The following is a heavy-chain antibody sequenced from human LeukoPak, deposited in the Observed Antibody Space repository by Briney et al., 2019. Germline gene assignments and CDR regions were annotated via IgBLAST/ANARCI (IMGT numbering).Heavy chain of an antibody. D-gene: IGHD2-15*01. V-gene: IGHV3-30*18. CDR2: ISYDGSNK. J-gene: IGHJ5*02. CDR1: GFTFSSYG. Sequence: QTGGSLRLSCAASGFTFSSYGMHWVRQAPGKGLEWVAVISYDGSNKYYADSVKGRFTISRDNSKNTLYLQMNSLRAEDTAVYYCAEDRGCSGGSCYSNWFDPWGQGTLVTVSS. CDR3: AEDRGCSGGSCYSNWFDP.